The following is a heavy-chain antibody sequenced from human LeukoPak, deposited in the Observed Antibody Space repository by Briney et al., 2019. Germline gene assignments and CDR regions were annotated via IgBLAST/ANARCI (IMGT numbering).Heavy chain of an antibody. V-gene: IGHV3-21*01. J-gene: IGHJ1*01. Sequence: GGSLRLSCAASGFTFSNSAMNWVRKAPGKGLEWVSSINNIASHIYYVDSVRGRFTISRDNAKMSLYLQMNSLRVEDTAVYYCATYSTRNAREFQSWGQGTLVTVSS. CDR1: GFTFSNSA. D-gene: IGHD4-11*01. CDR2: INNIASHI. CDR3: ATYSTRNAREFQS.